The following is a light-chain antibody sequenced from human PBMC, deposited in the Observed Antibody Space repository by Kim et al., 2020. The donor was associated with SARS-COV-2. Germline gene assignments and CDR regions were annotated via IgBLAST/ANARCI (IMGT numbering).Light chain of an antibody. J-gene: IGKJ2*03. Sequence: DIVMTQTPFSLSATPGQPASISCKSSQSLLHRNGKSYLYWYLQKPGQPPQLLIYEVFNRFSGVPDRFSGSGSGTDFTLKISRVEAEDVGLYYCRQTIQHPYSFGQGTKLEIK. CDR3: RQTIQHPYS. V-gene: IGKV2D-29*01. CDR2: EVF. CDR1: QSLLHRNGKSY.